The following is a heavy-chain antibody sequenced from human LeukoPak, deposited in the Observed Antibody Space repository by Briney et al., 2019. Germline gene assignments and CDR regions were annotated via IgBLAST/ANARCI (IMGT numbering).Heavy chain of an antibody. V-gene: IGHV3-7*01. D-gene: IGHD1-26*01. J-gene: IGHJ4*02. CDR1: GLTFSSYW. CDR3: ARGEGATLLSNY. Sequence: GGSLRLSCAASGLTFSSYWMSWVRQAPGKGLEWVANIKQDGSEKYYEDSLKGRFTISRDNAKNSLYLQMNSLRAEDTAVYYCARGEGATLLSNYWGQGTLVTVSS. CDR2: IKQDGSEK.